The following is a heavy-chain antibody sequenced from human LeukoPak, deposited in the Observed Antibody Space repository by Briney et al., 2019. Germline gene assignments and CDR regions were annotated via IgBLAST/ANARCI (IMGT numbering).Heavy chain of an antibody. J-gene: IGHJ4*02. CDR1: GGSISSYY. Sequence: SETLSLTCTVSGGSISSYYWSWIRQPPGKGLEWIGYIYYSGSTNYNPSLKSRVTISVDTSKNQFSLKLSSVTAADTAVYYCARHLDYYGSGSYPAFFDYWGQGTLVTVSS. D-gene: IGHD3-10*01. CDR2: IYYSGST. V-gene: IGHV4-59*08. CDR3: ARHLDYYGSGSYPAFFDY.